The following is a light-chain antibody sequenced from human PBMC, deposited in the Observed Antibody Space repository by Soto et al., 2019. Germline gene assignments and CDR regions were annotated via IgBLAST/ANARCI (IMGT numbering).Light chain of an antibody. Sequence: EIVLTQSPATLSLSPGERATLSCRASQSVSNYLAWYQQKPGQAPRLLIYDTSTRATGIPARFSGSGSGTEFTLTISSLQSEDFAVYYCQQYKKWPPITFGQGTRLEIK. CDR2: DTS. CDR1: QSVSNY. V-gene: IGKV3-15*01. CDR3: QQYKKWPPIT. J-gene: IGKJ5*01.